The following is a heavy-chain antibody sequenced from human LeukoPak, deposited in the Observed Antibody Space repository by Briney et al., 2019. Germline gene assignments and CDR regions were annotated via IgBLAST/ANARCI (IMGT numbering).Heavy chain of an antibody. D-gene: IGHD3-9*01. CDR2: INPNSGGT. J-gene: IGHJ6*03. CDR3: ARDRSDILTGSPYYYYMDV. CDR1: VYTFTGYY. Sequence: ASVKVSCKASVYTFTGYYMHWVRQAPGQGLEWMGWINPNSGGTNYAQKFQGRVTMTRDTSISTAYMELSRLRSDDTAVYYCARDRSDILTGSPYYYYMDVWGKGTTVTVSS. V-gene: IGHV1-2*02.